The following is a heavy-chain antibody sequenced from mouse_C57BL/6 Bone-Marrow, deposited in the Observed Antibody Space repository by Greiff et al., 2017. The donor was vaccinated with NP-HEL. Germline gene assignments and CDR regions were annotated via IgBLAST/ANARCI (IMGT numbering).Heavy chain of an antibody. CDR1: GFSFNTYT. CDR3: VRPYFDV. J-gene: IGHJ1*03. Sequence: EVKLMESGGGLVQPKGSLKLSCAASGFSFNTYTMNWVRQAPGKGLEWVARIRSKSNNYATYYADSVKDRFTISRDDSESMLYLQMNNLKTEDTAMYCFVRPYFDVWGKGTTVTVSS. V-gene: IGHV10-1*01. CDR2: IRSKSNNYAT.